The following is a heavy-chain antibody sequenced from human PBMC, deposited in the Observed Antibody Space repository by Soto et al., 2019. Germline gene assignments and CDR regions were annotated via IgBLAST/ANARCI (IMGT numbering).Heavy chain of an antibody. CDR1: GGTFRNYA. CDR3: ARGYSGYDRVEPYVDY. CDR2: IIPIFGTP. V-gene: IGHV1-69*01. D-gene: IGHD5-12*01. J-gene: IGHJ4*02. Sequence: QVQLVQSGAEVRKPGSSVKVSCKASGGTFRNYAIRWVRQAPGQGLEWMGGIIPIFGTPNYAQKFQDRVTMTAEESTRTAYMELGSLSSEDTAVYFCARGYSGYDRVEPYVDYWGQGTLVTVSS.